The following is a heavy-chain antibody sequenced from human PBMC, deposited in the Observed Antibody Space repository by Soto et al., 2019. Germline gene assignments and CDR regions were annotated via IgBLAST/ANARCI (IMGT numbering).Heavy chain of an antibody. CDR2: IKQDGSEK. CDR3: ARGYSTSWYNWFDP. CDR1: GFTFSSYW. V-gene: IGHV3-7*03. Sequence: EVQLVESGGGLVQPGGSLRLSCAASGFTFSSYWMSWVRQAPGKGLEWVANIKQDGSEKYFVDSVKGRFTISRDNAKNSLFLQMNSLRAEATAVYYCARGYSTSWYNWFDPWFQGTLVTVS. J-gene: IGHJ5*02. D-gene: IGHD6-13*01.